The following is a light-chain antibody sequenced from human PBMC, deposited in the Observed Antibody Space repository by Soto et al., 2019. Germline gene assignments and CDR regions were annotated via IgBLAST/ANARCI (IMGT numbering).Light chain of an antibody. J-gene: IGKJ2*01. Sequence: DIQMIQSPSSLSASIGDRVTITCRTSQEISNALNWYQQKPGKAPKLLIYDVSHLETGVPSRLSGGGSGTDFTFTSDSLQAEDIATYYCQQYDDLPYTFGQGTKLEIK. CDR2: DVS. CDR3: QQYDDLPYT. V-gene: IGKV1-33*01. CDR1: QEISNA.